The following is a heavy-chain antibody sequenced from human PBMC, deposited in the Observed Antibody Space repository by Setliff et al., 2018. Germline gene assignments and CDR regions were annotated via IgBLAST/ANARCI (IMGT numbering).Heavy chain of an antibody. V-gene: IGHV1-2*02. CDR1: GYTFTDFY. Sequence: ASVKVSCKTSGYTFTDFYIQWVRQAPGQGLEWMGWINPNIGDTNYAPKFQGRVTMTRDTSVTTAFLELSGLTYDDTAVYYCARLFQGYDYYKKFDSWGQGTLVTVSS. J-gene: IGHJ4*02. CDR3: ARLFQGYDYYKKFDS. CDR2: INPNIGDT. D-gene: IGHD3-10*01.